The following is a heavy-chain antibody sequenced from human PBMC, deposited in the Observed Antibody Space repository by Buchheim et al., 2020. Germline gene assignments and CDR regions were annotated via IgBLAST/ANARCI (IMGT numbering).Heavy chain of an antibody. J-gene: IGHJ6*02. V-gene: IGHV4-34*01. CDR1: GGSFSGYY. CDR3: ARGPFDYGSGSYYLRYYYYYGMDV. D-gene: IGHD3-10*01. Sequence: QVQLQQWGAGLLKPSETLSLTCAVYGGSFSGYYWSWIRQPPGKGLEWIGEINHSGSTNYNPSLKSRVTISVDTSKNKFSLKLSSVTAADTAVYYCARGPFDYGSGSYYLRYYYYYGMDVWGQGTT. CDR2: INHSGST.